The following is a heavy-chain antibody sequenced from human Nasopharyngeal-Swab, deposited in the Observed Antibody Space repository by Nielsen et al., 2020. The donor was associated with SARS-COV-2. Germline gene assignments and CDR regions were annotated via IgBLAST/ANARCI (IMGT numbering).Heavy chain of an antibody. D-gene: IGHD2-2*01. J-gene: IGHJ4*02. CDR3: ARQYCSSTSCYAGAYFDY. V-gene: IGHV3-33*01. Sequence: WIRQPPGKGLEWVAVIWYDGSNKYYADSVKGRFTISRDNSKNTLYLQMNSLRAEDTAVYYCARQYCSSTSCYAGAYFDYWGQGTLVTVSS. CDR2: IWYDGSNK.